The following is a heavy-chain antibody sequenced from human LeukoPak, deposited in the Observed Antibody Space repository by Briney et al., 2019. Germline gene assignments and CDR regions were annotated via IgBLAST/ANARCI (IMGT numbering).Heavy chain of an antibody. CDR1: GYTFTSYG. CDR2: ISAYNGNT. CDR3: ARGLRECSSTSCYIVPDFDY. V-gene: IGHV1-18*01. D-gene: IGHD2-2*02. J-gene: IGHJ4*02. Sequence: ASVKVSCKASGYTFTSYGISWVRQAPGQGLEWMGWISAYNGNTNYAQKLQGRVTMTTDTSTSTAYMELRSLRSDDTAVYYCARGLRECSSTSCYIVPDFDYWGQGTLVTVSS.